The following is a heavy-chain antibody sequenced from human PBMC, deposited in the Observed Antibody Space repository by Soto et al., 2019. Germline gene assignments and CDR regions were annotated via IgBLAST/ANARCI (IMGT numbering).Heavy chain of an antibody. D-gene: IGHD1-20*01. CDR3: ARGGYNWNDVTDY. V-gene: IGHV4-61*01. CDR2: VYYSGST. J-gene: IGHJ4*02. CDR1: GGSVSSESYY. Sequence: SETLSLTCSVSGGSVSSESYYWCWIRQPPGKGLEWIGYVYYSGSTNNNPSLVSRVAISVDTSKNQFSLKLSSVTAADTAVYYCARGGYNWNDVTDYWGQGTLVTVS.